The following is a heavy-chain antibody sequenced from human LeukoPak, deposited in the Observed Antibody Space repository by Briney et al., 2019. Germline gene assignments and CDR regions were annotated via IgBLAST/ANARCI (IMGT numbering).Heavy chain of an antibody. V-gene: IGHV4/OR15-8*02. D-gene: IGHD1-26*01. CDR3: SRESGPFCPFGY. CDR2: ISLAGQT. CDR1: GGSISGTNW. J-gene: IGHJ4*02. Sequence: ETLSLTFGVSGGSISGTNWWSWVRQPPRQGLEWIGEISLAGQTNYNPSLNGRVTMSLDKSSNQLSLHLTSVTAADTATYICSRESGPFCPFGYWGQGTLVIVSS.